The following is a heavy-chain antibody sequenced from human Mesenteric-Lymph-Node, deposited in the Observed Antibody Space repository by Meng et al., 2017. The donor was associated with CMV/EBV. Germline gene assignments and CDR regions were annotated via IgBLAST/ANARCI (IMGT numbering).Heavy chain of an antibody. CDR3: ATDPHEFWGGKNWFDP. D-gene: IGHD3-3*01. Sequence: GESLKISCAASGFTFSSYSMNWVRQAPGKGLEWVANINPDGSEENYVDSVKGRFHISRDNAKNSLYLQMNSLRDEDTAVYYCATDPHEFWGGKNWFDPWGQGTLVTVSS. J-gene: IGHJ5*02. CDR2: INPDGSEE. CDR1: GFTFSSYS. V-gene: IGHV3-7*01.